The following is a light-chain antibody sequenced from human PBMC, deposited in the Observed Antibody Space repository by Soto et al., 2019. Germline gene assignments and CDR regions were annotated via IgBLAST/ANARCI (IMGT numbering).Light chain of an antibody. V-gene: IGKV1-39*01. CDR3: QQSSSART. Sequence: DIQVTQSPSSLSASVGDRVTITCRASQSISSYLNWYQQKPGEAPKLLIHTVSRLQSGVPSRFSGSGSGTDFTLTISSLQPEDFATYYCQQSSSARTFGQGTKVEIK. CDR2: TVS. CDR1: QSISSY. J-gene: IGKJ1*01.